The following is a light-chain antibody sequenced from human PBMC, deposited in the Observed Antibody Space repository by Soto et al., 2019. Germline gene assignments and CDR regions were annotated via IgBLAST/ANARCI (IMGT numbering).Light chain of an antibody. J-gene: IGLJ7*01. Sequence: QSALTQPASVSGSPGQSITISCTGTSSDIGAYNYVSWYQQYPGKAPKLMIYEVSNRPSGVSNRFSGSKSGNTASLTISGLQAEDEADYYCSSYITTSASVFGGGTQLTVL. CDR1: SSDIGAYNY. CDR3: SSYITTSASV. CDR2: EVS. V-gene: IGLV2-14*01.